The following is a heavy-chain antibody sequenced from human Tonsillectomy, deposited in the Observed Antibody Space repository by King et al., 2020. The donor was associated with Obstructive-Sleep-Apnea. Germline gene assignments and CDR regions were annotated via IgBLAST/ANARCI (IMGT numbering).Heavy chain of an antibody. CDR3: AREGCSSTSCSRLYYHYYGMDV. J-gene: IGHJ6*02. V-gene: IGHV1-18*04. CDR2: ISVYNGNT. CDR1: GYTFTSYG. D-gene: IGHD2-2*01. Sequence: QLVQSGAEVKKPGASVKVSCKASGYTFTSYGIRWVRQAPGQGLEWMGWISVYNGNTFYAQKFQGRVSMTTDTSTNTAYMELRSLRSDDTAVYYCAREGCSSTSCSRLYYHYYGMDVWGQGTTVIVS.